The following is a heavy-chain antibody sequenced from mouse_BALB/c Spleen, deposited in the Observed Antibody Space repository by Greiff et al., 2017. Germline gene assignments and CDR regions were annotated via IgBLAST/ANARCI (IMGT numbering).Heavy chain of an antibody. CDR3: ARAGLWDGAMDY. CDR1: GFTFSSYA. Sequence: EVMLVESGGGLVKPGGSLKLSCAASGFTFSSYAMSWVRQTPEKRLEWVASISSGGSTYYPDSVKGRFTISRDNARNILYLQMSSLRSEDTAMYYCARAGLWDGAMDYWGQGTSVTVSS. V-gene: IGHV5-6-5*01. CDR2: ISSGGST. J-gene: IGHJ4*01. D-gene: IGHD4-1*01.